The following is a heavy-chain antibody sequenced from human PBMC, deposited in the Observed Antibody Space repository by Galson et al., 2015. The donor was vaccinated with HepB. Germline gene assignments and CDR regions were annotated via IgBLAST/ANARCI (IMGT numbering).Heavy chain of an antibody. CDR3: ARFAGGGYSTSWYRSGFDD. CDR1: GFTFSGYW. D-gene: IGHD6-13*01. J-gene: IGHJ4*02. Sequence: SLRLSCAAAGFTFSGYWMTWVRQAPGKGLEWVANIKEDESEKYYVDSVKGRFTISRDNAKNSLYLQLNSLRAEDTAVYFCARFAGGGYSTSWYRSGFDDWGEGTLGIVSS. CDR2: IKEDESEK. V-gene: IGHV3-7*05.